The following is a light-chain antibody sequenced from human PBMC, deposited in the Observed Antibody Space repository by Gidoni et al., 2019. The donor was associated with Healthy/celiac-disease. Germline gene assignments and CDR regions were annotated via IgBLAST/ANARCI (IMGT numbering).Light chain of an antibody. V-gene: IGKV3-20*01. Sequence: EIVLTPSPGTLSLSPGERATLSCRASQSVSSSDLAWYQQKPGQAPRLLIYGASSRATGIPDRFSGSGSGTDFTITISRLEPEDFAVYYWQQYGSSPLLTFGGGTKVEIK. CDR3: QQYGSSPLLT. CDR1: QSVSSSD. CDR2: GAS. J-gene: IGKJ4*01.